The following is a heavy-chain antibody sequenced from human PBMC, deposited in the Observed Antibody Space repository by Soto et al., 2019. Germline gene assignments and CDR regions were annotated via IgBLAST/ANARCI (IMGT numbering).Heavy chain of an antibody. CDR2: INAGNGNT. J-gene: IGHJ6*02. Sequence: ASVKVSCKASGYTFTSYAIHWVRQAPGQRLEWMGWINAGNGNTKYSQKFQGRVTITRDTSTSTAYMELSSLRSEDTAVYYCASSTTIFGVVNMRPGGYCMDFWGQGTTVTVSS. CDR3: ASSTTIFGVVNMRPGGYCMDF. CDR1: GYTFTSYA. D-gene: IGHD3-3*01. V-gene: IGHV1-3*01.